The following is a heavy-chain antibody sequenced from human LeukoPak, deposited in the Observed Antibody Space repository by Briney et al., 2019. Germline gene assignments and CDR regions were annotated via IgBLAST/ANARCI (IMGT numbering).Heavy chain of an antibody. CDR3: AKGAWRSYFDN. Sequence: GGSLRLSCAASGFTVSSNYMSWVRQAPGKGLEWVSVIYSGGSTYYADSVKGRFTISRDNSKNTLYLQLNSLGADDTAVYSCAKGAWRSYFDNWGQGTLVTVSS. CDR2: IYSGGST. V-gene: IGHV3-53*01. D-gene: IGHD3-16*01. CDR1: GFTVSSNY. J-gene: IGHJ4*02.